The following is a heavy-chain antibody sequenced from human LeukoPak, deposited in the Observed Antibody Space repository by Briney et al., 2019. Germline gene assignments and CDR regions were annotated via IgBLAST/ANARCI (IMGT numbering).Heavy chain of an antibody. Sequence: PGRSLRLSCAASGFTFSSYGMHWVRQAPGKGLEWVAVISYDGSNKYYADSVKGRFTISRDNSKNTLYLQMNSLRAEDTAVYYCAKDLHRTRMITFGGVPDYWGQGTLVTVSS. J-gene: IGHJ4*02. CDR3: AKDLHRTRMITFGGVPDY. CDR2: ISYDGSNK. CDR1: GFTFSSYG. D-gene: IGHD3-16*01. V-gene: IGHV3-30*18.